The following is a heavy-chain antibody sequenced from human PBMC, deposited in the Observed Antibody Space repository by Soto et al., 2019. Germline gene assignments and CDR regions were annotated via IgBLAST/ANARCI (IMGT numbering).Heavy chain of an antibody. D-gene: IGHD5-12*01. CDR2: IFSSDDK. V-gene: IGHV2-26*01. Sequence: QVTLKEAGPVLVKPTETLTLTCTVSGFSLNTDGMGVSWIRQPPGKALEWLAQIFSSDDKSYSASLKSRLSISKDSSGSQVVLSVTNMDPVDTATYYCARIRGYDSLVPVDYWGQGILVTLSS. J-gene: IGHJ4*02. CDR1: GFSLNTDGMG. CDR3: ARIRGYDSLVPVDY.